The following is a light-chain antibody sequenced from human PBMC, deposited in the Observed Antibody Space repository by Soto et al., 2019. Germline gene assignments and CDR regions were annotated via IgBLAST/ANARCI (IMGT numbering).Light chain of an antibody. CDR3: QQYNNWPFT. Sequence: EIVMTQSPATLSVSPRERATLSCRASQSVSSNLAWYQQKPGQAPRLLIYGASTRATGIPARFSGSGSGTEFTLNIGSLQSEDFAVYYCQQYNNWPFTFGPGTKVYIK. CDR1: QSVSSN. V-gene: IGKV3-15*01. CDR2: GAS. J-gene: IGKJ3*01.